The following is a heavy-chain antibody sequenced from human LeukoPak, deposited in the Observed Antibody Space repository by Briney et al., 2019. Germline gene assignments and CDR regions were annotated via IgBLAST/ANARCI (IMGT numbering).Heavy chain of an antibody. CDR2: IYYSGST. J-gene: IGHJ6*03. CDR3: ARQDDSSGYYRYYYYYMDV. Sequence: SETLSLTCTVSGGSISSSSYYWGWIRQPPGKGLEWIGSIYYSGSTYYNPSLKSRVTISVGTSKNQFSLKLSSVTAADTAVYYCARQDDSSGYYRYYYYYMDVWGKGTTVTVSS. CDR1: GGSISSSSYY. D-gene: IGHD3-22*01. V-gene: IGHV4-39*01.